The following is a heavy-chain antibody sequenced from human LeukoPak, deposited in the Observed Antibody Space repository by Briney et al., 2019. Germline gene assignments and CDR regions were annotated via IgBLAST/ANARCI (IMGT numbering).Heavy chain of an antibody. CDR3: ANSQGYCSSTSCRPYSTSWPFNY. CDR2: ISGDSGST. CDR1: GFNFNDYA. V-gene: IGHV3-43*02. D-gene: IGHD2-2*01. J-gene: IGHJ4*02. Sequence: GGSLRLSCAASGFNFNDYAMHWVRQAPGKGLEWVSLISGDSGSTYYADSVRGRFTISRDNSKNSLYLQMKSLRIEDTAFYYRANSQGYCSSTSCRPYSTSWPFNYWGQGTLVTVSS.